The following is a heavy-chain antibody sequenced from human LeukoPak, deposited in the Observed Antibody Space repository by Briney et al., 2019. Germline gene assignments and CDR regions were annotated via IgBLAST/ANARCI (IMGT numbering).Heavy chain of an antibody. CDR1: GVSISSSNSY. V-gene: IGHV4-39*01. D-gene: IGHD1-26*01. Sequence: SETLSLTCTVSGVSISSSNSYWGWIRPPPGKGREWIGSIYCSGSNYYKSSLKSRVTVSVGTSKNQFSLKLSSVTAADTAVYYCASLRERSYYARGFDYWGQGTLVTVSS. CDR2: IYCSGSN. CDR3: ASLRERSYYARGFDY. J-gene: IGHJ4*02.